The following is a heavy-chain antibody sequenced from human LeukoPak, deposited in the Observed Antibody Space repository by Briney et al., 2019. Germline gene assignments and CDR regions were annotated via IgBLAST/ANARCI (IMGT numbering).Heavy chain of an antibody. D-gene: IGHD5-24*01. Sequence: ASVKVSCKASGYTFTGYCMHWVRQAPGQGLEWMGWINPNSGGTNYAQKFQGRVTMTRDTSISTAYMELSRLRSDDTAVYYCARDGYNAPTDAFDIWGQGTMVTVSS. J-gene: IGHJ3*02. CDR1: GYTFTGYC. CDR2: INPNSGGT. CDR3: ARDGYNAPTDAFDI. V-gene: IGHV1-2*02.